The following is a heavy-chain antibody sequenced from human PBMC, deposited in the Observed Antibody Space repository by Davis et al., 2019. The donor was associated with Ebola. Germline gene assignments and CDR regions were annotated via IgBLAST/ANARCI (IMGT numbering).Heavy chain of an antibody. V-gene: IGHV4-34*01. CDR1: GGSFSGYY. CDR2: VIDSGIT. J-gene: IGHJ5*02. D-gene: IGHD3-10*01. CDR3: ARGYYGGWFDP. Sequence: SETLSLTCAVYGGSFSGYYWSWVRQSPGKGLEWIGEVIDSGITNYNPSLKSRVSVSVDTSKNQFSLKLSSVTAADTAVYYCARGYYGGWFDPWGQGTLVTVSS.